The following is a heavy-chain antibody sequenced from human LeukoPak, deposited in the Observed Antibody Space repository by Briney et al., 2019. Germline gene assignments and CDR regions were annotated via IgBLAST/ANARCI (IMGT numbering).Heavy chain of an antibody. V-gene: IGHV1-46*01. CDR3: ASEHSVSSYSSFDY. J-gene: IGHJ4*02. CDR2: INPSVST. Sequence: ASVKVSCKASGYTFTSYYIHWVRQAPGQGLEWMGMINPSVSTTYAQKFQGRVTITADESTSTAYMELSSLRSEHTAVYYCASEHSVSSYSSFDYWGQGTLVTVSS. CDR1: GYTFTSYY. D-gene: IGHD1-26*01.